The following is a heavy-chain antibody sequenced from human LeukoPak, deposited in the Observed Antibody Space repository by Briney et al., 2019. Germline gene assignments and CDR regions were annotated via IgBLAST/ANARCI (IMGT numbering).Heavy chain of an antibody. CDR1: GYTFTNYG. Sequence: ASVKVSCKASGYTFTNYGISWVRQAPGQGLEWMGWISAYNGNTNYAQKLQGRVTMTTDTSTSTAYMELRSLRSDDTAVYYCARGYYYGSGSYSAHYYYYGMDVWGQGTTVTVSS. D-gene: IGHD3-10*01. J-gene: IGHJ6*02. CDR2: ISAYNGNT. CDR3: ARGYYYGSGSYSAHYYYYGMDV. V-gene: IGHV1-18*01.